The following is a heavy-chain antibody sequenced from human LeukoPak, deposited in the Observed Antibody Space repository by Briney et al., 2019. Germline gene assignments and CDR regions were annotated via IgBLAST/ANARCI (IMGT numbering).Heavy chain of an antibody. CDR2: ISSSGGTT. J-gene: IGHJ6*02. V-gene: IGHV3-11*01. Sequence: GGSLRLSCAASGFTSSDYYMTWIRQPPGKGPEWISYISSSGGTTTYVDSVKGRFTISRDNAKSSLYLQMNSLRADDTAVYYCARSNYYTVDVWGQGTAVTVSS. CDR3: ARSNYYTVDV. CDR1: GFTSSDYY.